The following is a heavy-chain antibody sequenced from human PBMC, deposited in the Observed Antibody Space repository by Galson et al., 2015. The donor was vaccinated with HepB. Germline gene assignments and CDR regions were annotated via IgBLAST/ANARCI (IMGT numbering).Heavy chain of an antibody. CDR1: GYSFTSYW. D-gene: IGHD6-19*01. J-gene: IGHJ5*02. CDR2: IYPGDSDT. CDR3: ARRNSSGWYAPPGWFDP. Sequence: QSGAEVKKPGESLKISCKGSGYSFTSYWIGWVRQVPGKGLEWMGIIYPGDSDTRYSPSFQGQVTISADKSISTAYLQWSSLKASDTAMYYCARRNSSGWYAPPGWFDPWGQRTLVTVSS. V-gene: IGHV5-51*01.